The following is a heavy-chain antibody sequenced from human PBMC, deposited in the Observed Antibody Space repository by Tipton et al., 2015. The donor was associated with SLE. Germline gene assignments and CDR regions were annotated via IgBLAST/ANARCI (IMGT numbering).Heavy chain of an antibody. CDR2: IHHSGDT. CDR1: GSSISRGYY. Sequence: TLSLTCSVSGSSISRGYYWSWIRQPPGKGLEWTGTIHHSGDTYYNPSLKSRVTISVDTSKNQFSLKLSSVTAADTAVYYCARAPGLDRDYYYYYYMDVWGKGTTVTVSS. V-gene: IGHV4-38-2*02. D-gene: IGHD3/OR15-3a*01. J-gene: IGHJ6*03. CDR3: ARAPGLDRDYYYYYYMDV.